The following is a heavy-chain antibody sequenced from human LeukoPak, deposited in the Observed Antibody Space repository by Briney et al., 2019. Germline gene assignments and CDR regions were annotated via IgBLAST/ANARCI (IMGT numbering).Heavy chain of an antibody. J-gene: IGHJ4*02. CDR1: GFTFSSYA. CDR2: ISGSGGST. V-gene: IGHV3-23*01. Sequence: PGGSLRLSCAASGFTFSSYAMSWVRQAPGEGLEWVSAISGSGGSTYYADSVKGRFTISRDNSKNTLYLQMNSLRAEDTAVYYCAKDHSNNWNYGSFKGPVDYWGQGTLVAVSS. D-gene: IGHD1-7*01. CDR3: AKDHSNNWNYGSFKGPVDY.